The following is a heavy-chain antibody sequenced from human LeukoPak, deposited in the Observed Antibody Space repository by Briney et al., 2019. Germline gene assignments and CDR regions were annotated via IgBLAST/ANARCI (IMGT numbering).Heavy chain of an antibody. CDR1: GGSISNSIYY. CDR2: IYYSGTT. CDR3: ARDQAYNWNYGGFDY. V-gene: IGHV4-39*07. Sequence: SETLSLTCTVSGGSISNSIYYWGWIRQPPGKGLEWIGSIYYSGTTYYNPSLKSRVTISVDTSKNQFSLKLSSVTAADTAVYYCARDQAYNWNYGGFDYWGQGTLVTVSS. J-gene: IGHJ4*02. D-gene: IGHD1-7*01.